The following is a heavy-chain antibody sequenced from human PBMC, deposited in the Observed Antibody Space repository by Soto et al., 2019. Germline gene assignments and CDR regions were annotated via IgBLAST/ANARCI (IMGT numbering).Heavy chain of an antibody. J-gene: IGHJ4*02. D-gene: IGHD3-10*01. CDR3: ANPLWFGELFLPYFDY. CDR2: IYSGGST. CDR1: GFTVSSNY. V-gene: IGHV3-53*01. Sequence: PGGSLRLSCAASGFTVSSNYMSWVRQAPGKGLEWVSVIYSGGSTYYADSVKGRFTISRDNSKNTLYLQMNSLRAEDTAVYYCANPLWFGELFLPYFDYWGQGTLVTVSS.